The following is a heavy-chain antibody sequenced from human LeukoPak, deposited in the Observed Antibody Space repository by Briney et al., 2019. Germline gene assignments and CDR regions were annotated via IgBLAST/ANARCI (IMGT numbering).Heavy chain of an antibody. CDR3: AKDLGGPSYYYYYHMDV. V-gene: IGHV3-30*18. J-gene: IGHJ6*03. D-gene: IGHD2-15*01. Sequence: GRSLRLSCAASGFTFSNYGMHWVRQAPGKGLEWVAVISYDGSDKYYADSVKGRFTISRDNSKNTLYLQMNSLRAEDTAVYYCAKDLGGPSYYYYYHMDVWGKGTTVTVSS. CDR1: GFTFSNYG. CDR2: ISYDGSDK.